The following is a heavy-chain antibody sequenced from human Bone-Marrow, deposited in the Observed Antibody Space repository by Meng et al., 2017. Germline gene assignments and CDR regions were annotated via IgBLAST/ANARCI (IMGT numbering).Heavy chain of an antibody. CDR2: IWYDGSNK. V-gene: IGHV3-33*01. CDR3: ARGGYDSSGYPNDY. D-gene: IGHD3-22*01. Sequence: LSLTCAASGFTFSSYGMHWVRQAPGKGLEWVAVIWYDGSNKYYADSVKGRFTISRDNSKNTLYLQMNSLRAEDTAVYYCARGGYDSSGYPNDYWGQGTLVTVSS. J-gene: IGHJ4*02. CDR1: GFTFSSYG.